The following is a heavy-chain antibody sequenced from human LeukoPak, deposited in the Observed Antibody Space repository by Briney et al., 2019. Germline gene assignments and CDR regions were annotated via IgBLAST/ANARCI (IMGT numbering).Heavy chain of an antibody. V-gene: IGHV4-59*01. CDR3: ARRMGYCSSTSCLEDHNWFDP. J-gene: IGHJ5*02. Sequence: SETLSLTCSVSGGSINVYYWNWIRQSPGKGLEWIGSISYSGSTNYNPSLKSRVTISMDTSKNRFSLKVSSVIPEDTAVYYCARRMGYCSSTSCLEDHNWFDPWGQGTLVTVSS. CDR2: ISYSGST. CDR1: GGSINVYY. D-gene: IGHD2-2*01.